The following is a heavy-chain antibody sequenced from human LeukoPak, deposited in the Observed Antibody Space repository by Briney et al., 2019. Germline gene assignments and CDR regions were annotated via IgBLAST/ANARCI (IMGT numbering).Heavy chain of an antibody. CDR1: GFTFSSYA. D-gene: IGHD3-10*01. V-gene: IGHV3-53*01. CDR2: IYSGGST. CDR3: ARDRYYGSGSYGLDC. Sequence: GGSLRLSCAASGFTFSSYAMSWVRQAPGKGLEWVSVIYSGGSTYYADSVKGRFTISRDNSKNTLYLQMNSLRAEDTAVYYCARDRYYGSGSYGLDCWGQGTLVTVSS. J-gene: IGHJ4*02.